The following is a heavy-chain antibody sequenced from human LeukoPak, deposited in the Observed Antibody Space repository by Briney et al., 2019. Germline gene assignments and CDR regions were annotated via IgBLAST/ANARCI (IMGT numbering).Heavy chain of an antibody. D-gene: IGHD2-2*01. J-gene: IGHJ3*02. Sequence: SETLSLTCTVSGGSISSYYWSWLRQPPGKGLEWIGYIYYSGSTDYNPSLKSRVTISVDTSKNQFSLKLSSVTAADTAVYYCAREGLSTDDAFDIWGQGTMVTVSS. V-gene: IGHV4-59*01. CDR3: AREGLSTDDAFDI. CDR2: IYYSGST. CDR1: GGSISSYY.